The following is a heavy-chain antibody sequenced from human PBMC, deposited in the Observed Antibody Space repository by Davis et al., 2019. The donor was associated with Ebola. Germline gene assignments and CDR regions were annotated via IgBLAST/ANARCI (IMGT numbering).Heavy chain of an antibody. J-gene: IGHJ6*02. CDR2: IKQDVSEK. V-gene: IGHV3-7*03. CDR3: AKDMGTQIAARPFDYYYYGMDV. Sequence: GGSLRLSCAASGFTFSSYWMSWVRQAPGKGLEWVANIKQDVSEKYYVDSVKGRFTISRDNAKNSLYLQMNSLRAEDTALYYCAKDMGTQIAARPFDYYYYGMDVWGQGTTVTVSS. CDR1: GFTFSSYW. D-gene: IGHD6-6*01.